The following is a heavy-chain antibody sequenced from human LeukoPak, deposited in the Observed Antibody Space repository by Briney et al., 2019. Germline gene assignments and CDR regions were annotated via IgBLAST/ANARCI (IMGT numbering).Heavy chain of an antibody. D-gene: IGHD2-2*01. CDR1: GGSFSGYY. J-gene: IGHJ2*01. Sequence: SETLSLTCAVYGGSFSGYYWSWIRQPPGKGLEWIGEINHSGSTNYNPSLKSRVTISVDTSKNQFSLKLSSVTAADTAVYYCARVRTRLYCSSTSCRYRYFDLWGRGTLVTVSS. CDR3: ARVRTRLYCSSTSCRYRYFDL. V-gene: IGHV4-34*01. CDR2: INHSGST.